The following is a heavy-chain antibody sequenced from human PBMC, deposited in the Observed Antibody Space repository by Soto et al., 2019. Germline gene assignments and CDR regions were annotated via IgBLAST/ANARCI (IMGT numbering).Heavy chain of an antibody. CDR2: ISGSGGNI. CDR3: AKDKGPSVGATPGYYYQGLEV. J-gene: IGHJ6*02. Sequence: LSCAASRFTVRIYAMSWVRQAPRKGLEWVSAISGSGGNIYYADSVKGRFTISRDNSKNTLYLEMNSLRAEDTAVYYCAKDKGPSVGATPGYYYQGLEVWGQGTTVTVSS. V-gene: IGHV3-23*01. CDR1: RFTVRIYA. D-gene: IGHD2-15*01.